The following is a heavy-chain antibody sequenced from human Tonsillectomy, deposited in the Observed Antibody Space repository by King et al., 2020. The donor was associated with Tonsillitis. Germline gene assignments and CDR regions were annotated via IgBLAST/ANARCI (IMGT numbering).Heavy chain of an antibody. CDR3: ARHPLTRLSNQYYFDY. Sequence: VQLVESGGGLVQPGGSLRLSCAASGFTFSSYSMNWVRQAPGKGLEWVSYISSSSSTIYYADSVKGRFTISRDNAKKSLYLQMNSLRAEDTALYYCARHPLTRLSNQYYFDYWGQGTLVTVSS. CDR1: GFTFSSYS. D-gene: IGHD2/OR15-2a*01. V-gene: IGHV3-48*04. CDR2: ISSSSSTI. J-gene: IGHJ4*02.